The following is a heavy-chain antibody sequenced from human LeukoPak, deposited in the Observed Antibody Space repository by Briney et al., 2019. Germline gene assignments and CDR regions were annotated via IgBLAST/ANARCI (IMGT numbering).Heavy chain of an antibody. CDR3: ARHVGATFFNWIDP. CDR2: IYTSGST. V-gene: IGHV4-4*09. D-gene: IGHD1-26*01. Sequence: SETLSLTCTVSGGSISSYYWSWIRQPPGKGLEWIGYIYTSGSTNYNPSLKSRVTMLRDTSKNQFSLKLNSVTAADTAIYYCARHVGATFFNWIDPWGQGTLVTVSS. CDR1: GGSISSYY. J-gene: IGHJ5*02.